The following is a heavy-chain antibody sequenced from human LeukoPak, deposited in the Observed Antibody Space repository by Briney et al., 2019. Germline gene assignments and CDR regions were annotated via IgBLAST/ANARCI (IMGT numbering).Heavy chain of an antibody. CDR1: GFTFSSYG. D-gene: IGHD2-15*01. J-gene: IGHJ4*02. V-gene: IGHV3-21*01. CDR2: IDASSSDI. CDR3: VRDTRYCSGGTCCSNPPT. Sequence: PGRSLRLSCAASGFTFSSYGMNWVRQAPGKGLQWVSSIDASSSDIYYADSVKGRFTISRDNAKNSVYLQMKSLRAEDTAIYYCVRDTRYCSGGTCCSNPPTWGQGTLVTVSS.